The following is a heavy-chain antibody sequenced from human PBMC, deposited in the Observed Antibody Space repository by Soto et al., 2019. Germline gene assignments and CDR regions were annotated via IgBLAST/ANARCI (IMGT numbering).Heavy chain of an antibody. D-gene: IGHD5-12*01. CDR1: GGSFSGYY. CDR3: ARGIGLRGLVYYYGMDV. V-gene: IGHV4-34*01. CDR2: INHSGST. J-gene: IGHJ6*02. Sequence: SETLSLTCAVYGGSFSGYYWSWIRQPPGKGLEWIGEINHSGSTNYNPSLKSRVTISVDTSKNQFSLKLSSVTAADTAVCYCARGIGLRGLVYYYGMDVWGQGTTVTVSS.